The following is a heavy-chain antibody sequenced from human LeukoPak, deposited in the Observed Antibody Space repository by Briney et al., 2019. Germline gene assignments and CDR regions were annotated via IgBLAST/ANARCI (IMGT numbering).Heavy chain of an antibody. CDR2: ISGSGAGT. CDR1: GFTFSSYA. Sequence: PGGSLRLSCAASGFTFSSYAMSWVRQAPGKGLEWVSAISGSGAGTYYADSVRGRFTISRDNSKNTLYLQMNSLRAEDTAVYYCAKTYCSSTSCLDTFFDYWGQGSLVTVSS. J-gene: IGHJ4*02. V-gene: IGHV3-23*01. CDR3: AKTYCSSTSCLDTFFDY. D-gene: IGHD2-2*01.